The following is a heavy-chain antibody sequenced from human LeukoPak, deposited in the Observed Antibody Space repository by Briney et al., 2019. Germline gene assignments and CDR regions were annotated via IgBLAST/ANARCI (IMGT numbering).Heavy chain of an antibody. CDR2: INPYHGKT. J-gene: IGHJ4*02. CDR1: GYNFITYA. D-gene: IGHD6-13*01. CDR3: ARDRIAAAVLDY. Sequence: ASVKVSCKASGYNFITYAFSWVRQAPGQGLEWMGWINPYHGKTKYAQKFQDRVIMTTDTSTSTAHMELRSLSSDDTAVYFCARDRIAAAVLDYWGQGTLVTVSS. V-gene: IGHV1-18*01.